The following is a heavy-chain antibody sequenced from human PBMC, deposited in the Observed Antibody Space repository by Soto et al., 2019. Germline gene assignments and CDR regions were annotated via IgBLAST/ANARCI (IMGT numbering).Heavy chain of an antibody. D-gene: IGHD3-16*02. J-gene: IGHJ4*02. CDR2: INPSGDST. CDR3: VRSYYDYVWGSYRSAHFDY. CDR1: GYTFTSYY. Sequence: GASVKVSCKASGYTFTSYYMHWVRQAPGQGLEWMGIINPSGDSTSYAKKFQGRVTMTRDTSTSTVYMELSSLRSEDTAVYYCVRSYYDYVWGSYRSAHFDYWGQGTLVTVSS. V-gene: IGHV1-46*01.